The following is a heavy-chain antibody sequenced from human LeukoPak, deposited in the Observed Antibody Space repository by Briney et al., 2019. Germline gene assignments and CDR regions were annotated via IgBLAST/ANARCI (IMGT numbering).Heavy chain of an antibody. D-gene: IGHD3-3*01. CDR2: IYTSGST. V-gene: IGHV4-4*07. CDR3: ARDEWYFDY. Sequence: SETLSLTCAVYGGSFSGYYWSWIRQPAGKGLEWIGRIYTSGSTNYNPSLKSRVTISVDTSKNQFSLKLSSVTAADTAVYYCARDEWYFDYWGQGTLVTVSS. J-gene: IGHJ4*02. CDR1: GGSFSGYY.